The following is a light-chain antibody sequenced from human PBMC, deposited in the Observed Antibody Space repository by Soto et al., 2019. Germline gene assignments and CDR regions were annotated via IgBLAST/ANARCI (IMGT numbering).Light chain of an antibody. CDR3: SWYTARNTRQIV. Sequence: QSALTQPASVSGSPGQSITISCTGTSSDVGGYNYVSWYQHHPGKAPKLMIFDVSNRPSGVSNRFSGSKSGTTASLTISGLQPEDEADYYGSWYTARNTRQIVFGTGAEVTVL. J-gene: IGLJ1*01. CDR2: DVS. V-gene: IGLV2-14*03. CDR1: SSDVGGYNY.